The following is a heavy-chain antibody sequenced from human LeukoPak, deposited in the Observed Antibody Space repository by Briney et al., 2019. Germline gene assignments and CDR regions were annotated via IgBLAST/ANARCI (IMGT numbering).Heavy chain of an antibody. V-gene: IGHV3-73*01. J-gene: IGHJ4*02. Sequence: GGSLRLSCAASGFTFSGSAMHWVRQASGKGLEWVGRIRSKANSYATAYAASVKGRFTISRDDSKNTAYLQMNSLRAEDTAVYYCAKDKVPYGDKYFYFDSWGQGTLVTVSS. D-gene: IGHD4-17*01. CDR1: GFTFSGSA. CDR3: AKDKVPYGDKYFYFDS. CDR2: IRSKANSYAT.